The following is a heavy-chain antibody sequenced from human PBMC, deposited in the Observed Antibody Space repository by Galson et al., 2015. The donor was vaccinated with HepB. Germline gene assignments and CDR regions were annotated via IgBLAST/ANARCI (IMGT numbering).Heavy chain of an antibody. D-gene: IGHD2-21*01. J-gene: IGHJ3*02. Sequence: SVKVSCKASGGTFSSYAISWVRQAPGQGLEWMGRIIPILGIANYAQKFQGRVTITADKSTSTAYMELSSLRSEDTAVYYCARHSFRGAFDIWGQGTMVTVSS. CDR2: IIPILGIA. CDR1: GGTFSSYA. V-gene: IGHV1-69*04. CDR3: ARHSFRGAFDI.